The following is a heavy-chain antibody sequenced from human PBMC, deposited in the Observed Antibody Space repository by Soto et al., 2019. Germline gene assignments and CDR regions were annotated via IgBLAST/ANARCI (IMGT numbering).Heavy chain of an antibody. CDR1: GGSISSYY. Sequence: SETLSLTCTVSGGSISSYYWSWIRQPPGKGLEWIGYIYYSGSTNYNPSLKSRVTISVDTSKNQFSLKLSSVTAADTAVYYCARSEAVAGWWSVGATKTKTYFDYWGQGTLVTVSS. D-gene: IGHD1-26*01. CDR3: ARSEAVAGWWSVGATKTKTYFDY. CDR2: IYYSGST. J-gene: IGHJ4*02. V-gene: IGHV4-59*01.